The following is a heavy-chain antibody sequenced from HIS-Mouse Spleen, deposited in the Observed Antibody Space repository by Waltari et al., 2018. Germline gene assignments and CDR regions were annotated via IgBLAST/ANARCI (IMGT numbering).Heavy chain of an antibody. Sequence: QVQLVVSGGGVVHPGSYLILSCAGSGFTFSSDGSHWGRQAPGKGLEWLAVIWYDESNKYYADAVKGRFTISRDNSKNTLYLQMNSLRAEDTAVYYCARYSSSSGVDYWGQGTLVTVSS. CDR3: ARYSSSSGVDY. CDR2: IWYDESNK. J-gene: IGHJ4*02. V-gene: IGHV3-33*01. CDR1: GFTFSSDG. D-gene: IGHD6-6*01.